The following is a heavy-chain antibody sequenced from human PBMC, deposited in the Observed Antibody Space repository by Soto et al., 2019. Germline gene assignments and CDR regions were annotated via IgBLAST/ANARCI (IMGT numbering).Heavy chain of an antibody. V-gene: IGHV3-23*01. CDR1: GFTFSSYA. CDR3: AKVGSDSSSSEVVDY. Sequence: PGGSLRLSCAASGFTFSSYAMSWVRQAPGKGLEWVSAISGSGGSTYYADSVKGRFTISRDNSKNTLYLQMNSLRAEDTAVYYCAKVGSDSSSSEVVDYWGQGTLVTVSS. CDR2: ISGSGGST. J-gene: IGHJ4*02. D-gene: IGHD6-6*01.